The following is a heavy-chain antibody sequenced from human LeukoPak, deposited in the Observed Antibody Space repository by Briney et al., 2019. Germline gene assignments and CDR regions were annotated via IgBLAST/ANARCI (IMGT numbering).Heavy chain of an antibody. CDR1: EFTFTSYE. D-gene: IGHD6-6*01. J-gene: IGHJ3*02. CDR2: ISSSGNTI. CDR3: ARGPSIAARYDAFDI. V-gene: IGHV3-48*03. Sequence: GGSLRLSCAASEFTFTSYELNWVRQAPGKGLEWVSYISSSGNTISYADSVKGRFAISRDNAKNSLYLQVISLRAEDTAVYYCARGPSIAARYDAFDIWGQGTMVTVSS.